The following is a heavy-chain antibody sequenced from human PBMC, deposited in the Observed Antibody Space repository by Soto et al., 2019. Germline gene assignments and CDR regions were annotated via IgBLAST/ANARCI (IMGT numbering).Heavy chain of an antibody. D-gene: IGHD2-2*01. CDR3: ARDCSSTSCYSQYYGMDV. V-gene: IGHV4-34*01. J-gene: IGHJ6*02. CDR1: GGSFSGYY. CDR2: INHSGST. Sequence: SETLSLTCAVYGGSFSGYYWSWIRQPPGKGLEWIGEINHSGSTNYNPSLKSRVTISVDTSKNQFSLKLSSVTAADTAVYYCARDCSSTSCYSQYYGMDVWGQGTTVTVSS.